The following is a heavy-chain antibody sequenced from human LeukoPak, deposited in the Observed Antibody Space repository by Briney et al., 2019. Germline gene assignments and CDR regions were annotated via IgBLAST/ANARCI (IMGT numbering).Heavy chain of an antibody. CDR1: GYIFTSYD. V-gene: IGHV1-8*01. CDR3: ARGSVGATTWFDP. Sequence: ASVKVSCKASGYIFTSYDIHWVRQAAGHGLEWMGWMNPNSAHTGHAQKFQGRVTMTRDTSTSTVYMGLSSLRSEDTAVYYCARGSVGATTWFDPWGQGTLVTVSS. D-gene: IGHD1-26*01. J-gene: IGHJ5*02. CDR2: MNPNSAHT.